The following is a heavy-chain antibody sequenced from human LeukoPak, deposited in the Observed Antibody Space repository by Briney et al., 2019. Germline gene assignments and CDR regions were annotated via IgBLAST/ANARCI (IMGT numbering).Heavy chain of an antibody. Sequence: GASVKVSCKASGYTFTGYYMHWVRQAPGQGLDWMGWINPNSGGTNYAQKFQGRVTMTRDTSISTAYMELSRLRSDDTAVYYCARGPPRGIVVADYWGQGTLVTVSS. J-gene: IGHJ4*02. CDR3: ARGPPRGIVVADY. CDR2: INPNSGGT. V-gene: IGHV1-2*02. CDR1: GYTFTGYY. D-gene: IGHD3-22*01.